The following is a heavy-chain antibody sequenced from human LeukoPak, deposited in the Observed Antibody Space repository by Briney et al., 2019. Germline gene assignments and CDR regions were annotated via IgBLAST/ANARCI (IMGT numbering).Heavy chain of an antibody. CDR3: ARVVPAAKIVDY. CDR1: GGSFSGYY. D-gene: IGHD2-2*01. Sequence: PSETLSLTCAVYGGSFSGYYWSWIRQPPGKGLEWIGEINHSGSTNHNPSLKSRVTISVDTSKNQFSLKLSSVTAADTAVYYCARVVPAAKIVDYWGQGTLVTVSS. J-gene: IGHJ4*02. V-gene: IGHV4-34*01. CDR2: INHSGST.